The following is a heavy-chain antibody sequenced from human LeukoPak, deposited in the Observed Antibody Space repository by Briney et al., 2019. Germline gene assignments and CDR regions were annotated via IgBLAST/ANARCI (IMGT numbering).Heavy chain of an antibody. CDR3: ARLLSRSLDY. V-gene: IGHV3-7*01. CDR2: IKQDGSEK. J-gene: IGHJ4*02. Sequence: GGALRLSCAASGVTFSSYWMSWVRQAPGKGLEGGANIKQDGSEKYYVDSVKGRFTISRDNAKNSLYLQMNSLRAEDTAVYYCARLLSRSLDYWGQATLVTVSS. D-gene: IGHD6-13*01. CDR1: GVTFSSYW.